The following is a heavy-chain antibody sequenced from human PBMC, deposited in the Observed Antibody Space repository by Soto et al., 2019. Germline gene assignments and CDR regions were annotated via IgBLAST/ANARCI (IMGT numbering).Heavy chain of an antibody. D-gene: IGHD3-3*01. CDR1: GGSISNGGHY. J-gene: IGHJ6*02. V-gene: IGHV4-31*03. CDR3: ARDVTDFWSGHEGMDV. Sequence: SETLSLTCTVSGGSISNGGHYWTWIRQHPGKGLEWIGYIYYSGSTYYNPSLKSRVTISVDTSKNQFSLKLTSVTAADTAVYYCARDVTDFWSGHEGMDVWGQGTTVTAP. CDR2: IYYSGST.